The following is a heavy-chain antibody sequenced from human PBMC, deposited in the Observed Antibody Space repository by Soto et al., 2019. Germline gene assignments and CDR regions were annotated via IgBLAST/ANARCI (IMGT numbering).Heavy chain of an antibody. Sequence: EVQLVESGGGLVQPGGSLRLSCAASGFTISSYYMTWVRQAPGKGLEWVANIKEDGSEEFYVDSAKGRFTISRDNAKNSLFLQMDSLRVEDTAVYYCTSGPLGAAHYWGQGTLVSVSS. V-gene: IGHV3-7*01. D-gene: IGHD6-25*01. CDR1: GFTISSYY. CDR2: IKEDGSEE. J-gene: IGHJ4*02. CDR3: TSGPLGAAHY.